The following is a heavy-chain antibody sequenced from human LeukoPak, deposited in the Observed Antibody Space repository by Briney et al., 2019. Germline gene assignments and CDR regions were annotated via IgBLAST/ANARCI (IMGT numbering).Heavy chain of an antibody. CDR2: IYYSGST. D-gene: IGHD6-19*01. V-gene: IGHV4-59*01. Sequence: SETLSLTCTVSGGSISSYYWTWIRQPPGKGLEWIGNIYYSGSTNYNPSPKSRVTISVDTSKNQFSLKLTSVTAADTAVYYCARDGSGFPDAFDIWGQGTMVTVSS. CDR3: ARDGSGFPDAFDI. CDR1: GGSISSYY. J-gene: IGHJ3*02.